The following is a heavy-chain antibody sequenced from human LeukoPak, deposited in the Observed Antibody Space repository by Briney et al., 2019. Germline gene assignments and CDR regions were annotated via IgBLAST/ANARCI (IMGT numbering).Heavy chain of an antibody. CDR1: GHTFSNYG. J-gene: IGHJ3*01. V-gene: IGHV1-8*02. D-gene: IGHD2-2*01. CDR3: AIYCGSISCHYDSFDV. Sequence: ASVRVSCKVSGHTFSNYGIHWVRQATGQGLEWMGWVNPDNGNTGYAQEFQGRVTVTRNPSITTAYMELSRLTSEDTAVYYCAIYCGSISCHYDSFDVWGQGTMVTVSS. CDR2: VNPDNGNT.